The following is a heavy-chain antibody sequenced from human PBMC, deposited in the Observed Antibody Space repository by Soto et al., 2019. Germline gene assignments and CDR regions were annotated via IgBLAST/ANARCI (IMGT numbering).Heavy chain of an antibody. CDR2: INPNAGST. V-gene: IGHV1-46*01. D-gene: IGHD6-6*01. J-gene: IGHJ3*02. CDR1: GYTFTTYY. CDR3: AREDDRDAARGFDI. Sequence: QVQLVQSGAEVKKPGASVKVSCKASGYTFTTYYVHWVRQAPGQGLEWMGMINPNAGSTSYAQKFQGRVTMTRDTATTTVYMELSSLRSEDTAVYYCAREDDRDAARGFDIWGQGTVVTVSS.